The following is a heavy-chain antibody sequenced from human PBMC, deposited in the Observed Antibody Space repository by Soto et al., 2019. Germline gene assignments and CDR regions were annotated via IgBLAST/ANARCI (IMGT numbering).Heavy chain of an antibody. J-gene: IGHJ2*01. V-gene: IGHV1-46*01. D-gene: IGHD2-15*01. CDR3: ARDGGLLTARWHYDL. Sequence: QVQLVQSGADVKKPETSVKVSCKAAGYSFTNYCMYWVRQAPGQGLEWMGMINPRTGSTRYAQKFQDRVTLTRDTSTTTVYMELSTLISDDTAVYYCARDGGLLTARWHYDLWGNGTLVTVSS. CDR1: GYSFTNYC. CDR2: INPRTGST.